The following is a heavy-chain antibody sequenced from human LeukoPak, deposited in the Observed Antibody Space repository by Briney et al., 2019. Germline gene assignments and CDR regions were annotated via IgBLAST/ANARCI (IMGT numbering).Heavy chain of an antibody. CDR1: GFTFSNSW. CDR3: ATSSDAPGNY. D-gene: IGHD2-2*01. J-gene: IGHJ4*02. Sequence: GGSLRLSCVVSGFTFSNSWMSWVRQAPGKGLEWVANIKQDGSVKYYVGSVKGRFTISSDSAENSVYLQMNSLRAEDTAVYYCATSSDAPGNYWGQGTLVTVSS. V-gene: IGHV3-7*01. CDR2: IKQDGSVK.